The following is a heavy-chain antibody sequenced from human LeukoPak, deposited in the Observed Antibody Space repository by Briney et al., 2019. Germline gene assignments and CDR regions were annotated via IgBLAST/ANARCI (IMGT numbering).Heavy chain of an antibody. J-gene: IGHJ3*02. CDR1: GFTLSSHY. V-gene: IGHV3-66*01. CDR3: ATGSGSNRDAFDI. CDR2: LFSGGTT. D-gene: IGHD3-10*01. Sequence: GGSLRLSCAASGFTLSSHYLTWLRQAPGKGLEWVSVLFSGGTTYYAHSVKGRFTISRDNSKNTVYLQMNRMRADDTGVYYCATGSGSNRDAFDIWGQGTMVTVSS.